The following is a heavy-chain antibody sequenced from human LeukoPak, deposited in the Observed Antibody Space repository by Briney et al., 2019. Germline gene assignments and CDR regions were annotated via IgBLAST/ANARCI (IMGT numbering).Heavy chain of an antibody. CDR3: ATSITIFGVVIFDAFDI. D-gene: IGHD3-3*01. CDR2: IIPLFGIA. V-gene: IGHV1-69*05. J-gene: IGHJ3*02. Sequence: GASVKVSCKASGGTFRNHAITWVRQAPGQGLEWMGGIIPLFGIANYTQNFQGRVTITTDESTTTAYMELSSLRSEDTAVYYCATSITIFGVVIFDAFDIWGQGTMVTVSS. CDR1: GGTFRNHA.